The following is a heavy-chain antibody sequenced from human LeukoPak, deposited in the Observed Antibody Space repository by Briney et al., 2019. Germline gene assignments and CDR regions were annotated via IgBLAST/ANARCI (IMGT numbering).Heavy chain of an antibody. CDR1: VYTFTGYY. D-gene: IGHD2-15*01. CDR3: ARDVGDLPPCSWFDP. Sequence: ASVKVSCKASVYTFTGYYMHWVRQAPGQGLEWMGWINPNSGGTNYAQKFQGRVTMTRDTSISTAYMELSRLRSDDTAVYYCARDVGDLPPCSWFDPWGQGTLVTVSS. J-gene: IGHJ5*02. CDR2: INPNSGGT. V-gene: IGHV1-2*02.